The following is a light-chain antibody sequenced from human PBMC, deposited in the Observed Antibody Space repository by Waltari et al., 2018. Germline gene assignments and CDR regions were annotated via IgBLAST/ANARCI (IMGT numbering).Light chain of an antibody. Sequence: QSALTQPPSVSGSPGHSLTFSCPGTSTDVGAYNYVPWYQQHPGKAPKLIIYDVTNRPSGISNRFSGSKSGNTASLTISGLQAEDEADYFCCSLTSANTPYVFGAATKVTVL. V-gene: IGLV2-14*03. CDR3: CSLTSANTPYV. CDR1: STDVGAYNY. CDR2: DVT. J-gene: IGLJ1*01.